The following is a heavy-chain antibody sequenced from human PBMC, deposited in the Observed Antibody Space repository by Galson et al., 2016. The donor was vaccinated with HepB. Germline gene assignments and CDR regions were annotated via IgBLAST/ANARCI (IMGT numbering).Heavy chain of an antibody. CDR2: ISYSGSDM. Sequence: SLRLSCAASGFSLSAYYMTWIRRTPGKGLEWVSYISYSGSDMNYIDSVKGRYTISRDNAKNSLYLQMNSLRAEDTAVYYCAREWYYDFWSGPYHYYGMDVWGQGTTVTVSS. D-gene: IGHD3-3*01. CDR1: GFSLSAYY. CDR3: AREWYYDFWSGPYHYYGMDV. J-gene: IGHJ6*02. V-gene: IGHV3-11*06.